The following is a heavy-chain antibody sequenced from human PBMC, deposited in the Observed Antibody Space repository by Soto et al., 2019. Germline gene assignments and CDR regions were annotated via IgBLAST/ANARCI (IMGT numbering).Heavy chain of an antibody. CDR3: AKRPPSIITFDS. Sequence: GGSLRLSCAAPGFTFWSYPMISVPLAPGKGLEWVSTISGSGANTFYADSVRGRFTISRDNSKNTLYLQMDSLRAEDTAVYYCAKRPPSIITFDSWGQGTLVTVSS. J-gene: IGHJ4*02. CDR1: GFTFWSYP. CDR2: ISGSGANT. D-gene: IGHD3-16*01. V-gene: IGHV3-23*01.